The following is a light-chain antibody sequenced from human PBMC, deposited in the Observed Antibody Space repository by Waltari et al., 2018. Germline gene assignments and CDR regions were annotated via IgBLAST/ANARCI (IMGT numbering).Light chain of an antibody. CDR3: VVWDDSLSGRV. V-gene: IGLV1-47*01. CDR2: MNN. J-gene: IGLJ3*02. Sequence: QSVLTQPPSASGTPGQRVTISCSGSSSNIGTKYVYWYQQFPRTAPKLLIYMNNQRPSGVPDRFSASKSGTSASLAISGLRSEDEADYYCVVWDDSLSGRVFGGGTKLTVL. CDR1: SSNIGTKY.